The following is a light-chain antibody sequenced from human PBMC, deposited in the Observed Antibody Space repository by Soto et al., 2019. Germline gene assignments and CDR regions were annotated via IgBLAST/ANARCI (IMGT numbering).Light chain of an antibody. J-gene: IGKJ2*01. CDR1: RDISQY. Sequence: DVQMTQSPSSLFASIGDRVTLTCRSSRDISQYLNWYQQRPGKAPTVLIYAASVLQDGVPARFSGAGSWTHFSLTISSLQREDSATYFCQQSSAVPYTFGRGTKL. V-gene: IGKV1-39*01. CDR2: AAS. CDR3: QQSSAVPYT.